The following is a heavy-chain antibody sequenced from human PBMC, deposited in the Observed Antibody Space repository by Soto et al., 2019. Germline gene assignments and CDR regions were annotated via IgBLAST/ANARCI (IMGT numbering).Heavy chain of an antibody. V-gene: IGHV1-3*01. CDR2: INAGKGDT. Sequence: ASVKVSCKAPGYTFPNHAIHWVRQAPGQGLEWMGWINAGKGDTKYPQRFQGRVTITRDTSASTAYMELSSLRSEDTAVYYCARNILGGTTDYWG. CDR3: ARNILGGTTDY. D-gene: IGHD1-7*01. CDR1: GYTFPNHA. J-gene: IGHJ4*01.